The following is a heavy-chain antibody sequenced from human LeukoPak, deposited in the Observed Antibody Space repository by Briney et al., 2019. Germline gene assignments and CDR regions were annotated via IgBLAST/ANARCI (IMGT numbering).Heavy chain of an antibody. V-gene: IGHV1-46*01. CDR3: ARGNSYYYDSSGYYNWFDP. CDR2: INPSGGST. CDR1: GYTFTSYY. D-gene: IGHD3-22*01. Sequence: ASVKVSCKASGYTFTSYYMHWVRQAPGQGLEWMGIINPSGGSTSYAQKFQGRVTMTRDMSTSTVYMELSSLRSEDTAVYYCARGNSYYYDSSGYYNWFDPWGQGTLVTVSS. J-gene: IGHJ5*02.